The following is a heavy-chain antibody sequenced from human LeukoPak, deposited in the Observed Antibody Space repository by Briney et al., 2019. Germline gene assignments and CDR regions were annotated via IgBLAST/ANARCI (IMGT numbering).Heavy chain of an antibody. Sequence: TGGSLRPSCAASGFTFSSYGMHWVRQAPGKGLEWVAVISYDGSNKYYADSVKGRFTISRDNSKNTLYLQMNSLRAEDTAVYYCATRYDYGDLGYWGQGTLVTVSS. D-gene: IGHD3-16*01. CDR3: ATRYDYGDLGY. CDR1: GFTFSSYG. CDR2: ISYDGSNK. J-gene: IGHJ4*02. V-gene: IGHV3-30*03.